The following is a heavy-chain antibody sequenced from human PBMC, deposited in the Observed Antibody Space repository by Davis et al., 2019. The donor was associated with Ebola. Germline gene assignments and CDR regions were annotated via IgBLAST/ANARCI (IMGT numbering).Heavy chain of an antibody. V-gene: IGHV1-18*01. Sequence: AASVKVSCKASGYTFANYRISWVRQAPGQGLEWMGWVSTYSGHTNFAQNVQGRVTMTTDTSTGTAFLELRSLTSDDTAVYYCARDWGSGWYVDYWGQGTLVTVSS. CDR2: VSTYSGHT. CDR1: GYTFANYR. CDR3: ARDWGSGWYVDY. D-gene: IGHD6-19*01. J-gene: IGHJ4*02.